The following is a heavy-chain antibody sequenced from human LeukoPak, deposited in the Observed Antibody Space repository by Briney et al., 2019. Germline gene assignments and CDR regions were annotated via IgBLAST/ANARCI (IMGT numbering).Heavy chain of an antibody. CDR2: ISGSGGST. D-gene: IGHD3-22*01. V-gene: IGHV3-23*01. Sequence: GGSLRLSCAASGFTFSSYAISWVRQAPGKGLEWVSAISGSGGSTYYADSVKGRFTISRDNSKNTLYLQMNSLRAEDTAVYYCAKVGDSSGYYSVLFDYWGQGTLVTVSS. J-gene: IGHJ4*02. CDR3: AKVGDSSGYYSVLFDY. CDR1: GFTFSSYA.